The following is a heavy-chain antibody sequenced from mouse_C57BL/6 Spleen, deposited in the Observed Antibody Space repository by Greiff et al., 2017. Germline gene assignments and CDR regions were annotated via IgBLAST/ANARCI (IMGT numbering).Heavy chain of an antibody. CDR3: ARGYDYLFAY. CDR1: GFTFSDYY. V-gene: IGHV5-12*01. Sequence: EVQGVESGGGLVQPGGSLKLSCAASGFTFSDYYMYWVRQTPEKRLEWVAYISNGGGSTYYPDTVKGRFTISRDNAKNTLYLQMSRLKSEDTAMYYCARGYDYLFAYWGQGTLVTVSA. J-gene: IGHJ3*01. D-gene: IGHD2-4*01. CDR2: ISNGGGST.